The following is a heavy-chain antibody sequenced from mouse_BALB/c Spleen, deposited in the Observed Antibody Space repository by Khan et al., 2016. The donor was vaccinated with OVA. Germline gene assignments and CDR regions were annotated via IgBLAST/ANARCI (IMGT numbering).Heavy chain of an antibody. CDR2: IDPSTGYL. CDR3: TRSGLYERFAY. V-gene: IGHV1-7*01. D-gene: IGHD2-12*01. CDR1: GYTFTTYW. Sequence: VQLQESGAELAKPGASVKMSCKASGYTFTTYWMYWVKQRPGQGLEWIGYIDPSTGYLEYNQKFKDQATLSTDKSSSTAYIQMSSLVSEDSAVYYCTRSGLYERFAYWGRGTLVTGSA. J-gene: IGHJ3*01.